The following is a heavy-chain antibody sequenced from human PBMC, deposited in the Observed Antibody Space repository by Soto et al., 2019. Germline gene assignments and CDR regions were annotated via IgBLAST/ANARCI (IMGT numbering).Heavy chain of an antibody. J-gene: IGHJ4*02. CDR1: GGSFSGYY. V-gene: IGHV4-34*01. Sequence: QVQLQQWGAGLLKPSETLSLTCAVYGGSFSGYYWSWIRQPPGKGLEWIGEINHSGSTNYNPSLKSLVTISLDTSKNQFSLRLSSVTAADTAVYYCARGWGRIFDYWGQGTLVTVSS. CDR3: ARGWGRIFDY. D-gene: IGHD7-27*01. CDR2: INHSGST.